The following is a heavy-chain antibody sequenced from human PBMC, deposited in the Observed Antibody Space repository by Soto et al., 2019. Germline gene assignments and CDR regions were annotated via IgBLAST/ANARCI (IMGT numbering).Heavy chain of an antibody. Sequence: ASVKVSCKASDYTFTSYGINWVRQAPGQGLEWMGWISPYNDNTQYAQRFQGRVTLTTDTSKNTLYLQMNSLRAEDTAVYYCAKDLKRGAGFDYWGQGTLVTVSS. D-gene: IGHD1-26*01. CDR1: DYTFTSYG. J-gene: IGHJ4*02. V-gene: IGHV1-18*01. CDR2: ISPYNDNT. CDR3: AKDLKRGAGFDY.